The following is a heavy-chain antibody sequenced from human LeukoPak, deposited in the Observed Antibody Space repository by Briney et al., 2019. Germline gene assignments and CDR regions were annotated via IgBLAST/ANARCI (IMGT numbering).Heavy chain of an antibody. J-gene: IGHJ4*02. D-gene: IGHD3-10*01. Sequence: PGGSLRLSCAASGFTFSSYGMHWVRQAPGKGLEWVAVISYDGSNKYYVDSVKGRFTISRDNSKNTLYLQMNSLRAEDTAVYYCAKTGSGRTFFDYWGQGTLVTVSS. CDR3: AKTGSGRTFFDY. V-gene: IGHV3-30*18. CDR2: ISYDGSNK. CDR1: GFTFSSYG.